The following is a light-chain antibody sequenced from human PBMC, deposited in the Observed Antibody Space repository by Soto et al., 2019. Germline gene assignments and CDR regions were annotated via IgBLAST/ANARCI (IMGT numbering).Light chain of an antibody. CDR2: GAS. CDR1: QSVSSN. Sequence: EIVMTQSPATLSVSPGERATLSCRASQSVSSNLAWYQQQPGQAPRLLIYGASTRATGIPARFSGSGSGTEFTLTISRPQSEDFAVYYCQQYNNWPPMAFGQGNKVEIQ. CDR3: QQYNNWPPMA. V-gene: IGKV3-15*01. J-gene: IGKJ1*01.